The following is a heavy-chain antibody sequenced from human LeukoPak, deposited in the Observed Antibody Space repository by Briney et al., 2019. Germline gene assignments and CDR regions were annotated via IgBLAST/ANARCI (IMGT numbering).Heavy chain of an antibody. V-gene: IGHV1-46*01. CDR2: INPSGGST. CDR1: GYTFTSYY. D-gene: IGHD6-13*01. J-gene: IGHJ4*02. CDR3: ARVAAAGTSGVDY. Sequence: ASVKVSCKASGYTFTSYYMHWVRQAPGQGLEWMGIINPSGGSTSYAQKFQGRVTMTRDTSTSTAYMELRSLRSDDTAVYYCARVAAAGTSGVDYWGQGTLVTVSS.